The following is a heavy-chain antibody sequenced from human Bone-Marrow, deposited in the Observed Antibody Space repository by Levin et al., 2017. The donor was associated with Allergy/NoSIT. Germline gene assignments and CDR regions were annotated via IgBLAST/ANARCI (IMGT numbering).Heavy chain of an antibody. D-gene: IGHD2-15*01. CDR3: ARGDCDSGSCYGPDWFDP. V-gene: IGHV1-8*01. CDR1: GYTFTSYN. J-gene: IGHJ5*02. CDR2: INPNSGDT. Sequence: GESLKISCKTSGYTFTSYNVYWVRQAPGQGLEWMGYINPNSGDTGYAQKFQGRVTLTRNSSINTAYMELSGLRSEDTAMYYCARGDCDSGSCYGPDWFDPWGQGTQVTVSS.